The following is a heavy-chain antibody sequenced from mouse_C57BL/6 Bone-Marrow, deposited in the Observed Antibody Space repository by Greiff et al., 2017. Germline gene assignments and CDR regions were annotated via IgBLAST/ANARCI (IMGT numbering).Heavy chain of an antibody. CDR3: AGESYYGSSWDWYFDV. D-gene: IGHD1-1*01. CDR1: GYTFTSYG. CDR2: IYPRSGNT. V-gene: IGHV1-81*01. J-gene: IGHJ1*03. Sequence: VQLQQSGAELARPGASVKLSCKASGYTFTSYGISWVKQRTGQGLEWIGEIYPRSGNTYYNEKFKGKATLTADKSSSTAYMGLRSLTSEDSAVYFCAGESYYGSSWDWYFDVWGTGTTVTVSS.